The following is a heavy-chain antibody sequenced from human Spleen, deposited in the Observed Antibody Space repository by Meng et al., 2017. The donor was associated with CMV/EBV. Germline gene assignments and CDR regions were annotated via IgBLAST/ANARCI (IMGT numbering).Heavy chain of an antibody. CDR1: GYTFTGYY. D-gene: IGHD3-3*01. J-gene: IGHJ2*01. CDR3: ARTYDLTGSYFDL. Sequence: ASVKVSCKASGYTFTGYYIHWVRQARGQGLEWMGWINPHSGDTKYTQKFQGRVTMTRDTSINTAYIGLSSLTSDDTAVYYCARTYDLTGSYFDLWGRGSLVTVSS. V-gene: IGHV1-2*02. CDR2: INPHSGDT.